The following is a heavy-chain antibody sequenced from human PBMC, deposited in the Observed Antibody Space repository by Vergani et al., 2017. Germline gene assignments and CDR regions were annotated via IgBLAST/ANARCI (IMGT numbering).Heavy chain of an antibody. CDR2: ISGSGGST. Sequence: EVQLVESGGGLVQPGRSLRLSCAASGFTFSSYAMSWVRQAPGKGLEWVSAISGSGGSTYYADSVKGRFTISRDNAKNSLYLQMNSLRAEDTALYYCAKGVRGVMGNDAFDIWGQGTMVTVSS. CDR1: GFTFSSYA. CDR3: AKGVRGVMGNDAFDI. J-gene: IGHJ3*02. V-gene: IGHV3-23*04. D-gene: IGHD3-10*01.